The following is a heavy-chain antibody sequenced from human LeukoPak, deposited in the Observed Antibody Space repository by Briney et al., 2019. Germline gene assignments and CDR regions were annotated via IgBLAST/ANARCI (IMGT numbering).Heavy chain of an antibody. J-gene: IGHJ3*02. Sequence: GGSLRLSCAASGFTFSSYEMNWVRQAPGKGLEWVSYISSSGSTIYYADSVKGGFTISRDNAKNSLYLQMNSLRAEDTAVYYCARSYYYDSSGYLSAFDIWGQGTMVTVSS. CDR3: ARSYYYDSSGYLSAFDI. D-gene: IGHD3-22*01. CDR2: ISSSGSTI. V-gene: IGHV3-48*03. CDR1: GFTFSSYE.